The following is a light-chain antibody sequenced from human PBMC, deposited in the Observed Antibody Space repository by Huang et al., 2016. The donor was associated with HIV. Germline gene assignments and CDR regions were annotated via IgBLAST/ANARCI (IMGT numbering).Light chain of an antibody. CDR1: QSVSSSY. J-gene: IGKJ4*01. V-gene: IGKV3-20*01. CDR3: QQYGSSPLT. Sequence: IVLTQSQGTLSWSPGERATLSGRASQSVSSSYLAWNQQKPGQAPRLLIDGASSRATGIPDRFSGSGSGTDFTLTISRLEPEDFAVYYCQQYGSSPLTFGGGTKVEIK. CDR2: GAS.